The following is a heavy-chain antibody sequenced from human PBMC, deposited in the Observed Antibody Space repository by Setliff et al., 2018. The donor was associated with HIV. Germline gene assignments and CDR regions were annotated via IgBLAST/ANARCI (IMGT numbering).Heavy chain of an antibody. CDR2: IYTSGST. D-gene: IGHD3-22*01. CDR3: ARSPLNYYDKSDAFDI. Sequence: SETLSLTCTVSGGSMSTYYWSWIRQPPGKGLEWIGYIYTSGSTNYNPSLRSRVTISVDTSKNQFSLKLSSVTAADTAFYYCARSPLNYYDKSDAFDIWGQGTMVTVSS. CDR1: GGSMSTYY. J-gene: IGHJ3*02. V-gene: IGHV4-4*08.